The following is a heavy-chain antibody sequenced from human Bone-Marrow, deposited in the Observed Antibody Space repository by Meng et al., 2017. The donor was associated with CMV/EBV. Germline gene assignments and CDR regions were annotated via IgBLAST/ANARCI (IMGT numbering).Heavy chain of an antibody. CDR1: GVSISTYY. Sequence: SETLSLTCTVSGVSISTYYWNWIRQPPGRGLEWIGYAHSSGTTSYSPSLKSRVTISLDTSKNQFSLMLNSVTAADTAVYYCARAGGIVGATQYWGQGTLVTVSS. CDR3: ARAGGIVGATQY. V-gene: IGHV4-59*01. CDR2: AHSSGTT. J-gene: IGHJ4*02. D-gene: IGHD1-26*01.